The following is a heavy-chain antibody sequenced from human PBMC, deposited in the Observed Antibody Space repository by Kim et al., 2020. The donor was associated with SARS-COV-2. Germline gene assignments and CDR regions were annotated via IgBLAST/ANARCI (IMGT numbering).Heavy chain of an antibody. J-gene: IGHJ4*02. Sequence: VKGRHTSSRDNAQNSLYLQMNRLRAEDTAVYYCARVSFSTGWELLPNKFDYWGQGTLVTVSS. V-gene: IGHV3-11*05. D-gene: IGHD1-26*01. CDR3: ARVSFSTGWELLPNKFDY.